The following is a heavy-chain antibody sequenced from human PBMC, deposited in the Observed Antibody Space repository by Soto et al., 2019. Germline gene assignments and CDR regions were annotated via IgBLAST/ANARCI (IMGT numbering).Heavy chain of an antibody. CDR1: GFTFSSYA. Sequence: PGGSLRLSCAASGFTFSSYAMHWVRQAPGKGLEYVSAITSSGGNTDYGSSVKGRFTISRDNSKNTLYLQMGSLRAEDMAVYYCARDPLAGDGYKLQDYWGQGTLVTVSS. V-gene: IGHV3-64*01. CDR3: ARDPLAGDGYKLQDY. D-gene: IGHD5-12*01. J-gene: IGHJ4*02. CDR2: ITSSGGNT.